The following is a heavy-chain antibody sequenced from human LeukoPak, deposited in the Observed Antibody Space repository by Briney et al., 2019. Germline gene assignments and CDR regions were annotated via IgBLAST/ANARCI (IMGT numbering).Heavy chain of an antibody. Sequence: ASVKVSCKASGYTFTGYYMRWVRQAPGQGLEWMGRINPNSGGTNYAQKFQGRVTMTRDTSISTAYMELSRLRSDDTAVYYCARDRDYVWGSYRRTSNWFDPWGQGTLVTVSS. V-gene: IGHV1-2*06. D-gene: IGHD3-16*02. CDR2: INPNSGGT. CDR3: ARDRDYVWGSYRRTSNWFDP. J-gene: IGHJ5*02. CDR1: GYTFTGYY.